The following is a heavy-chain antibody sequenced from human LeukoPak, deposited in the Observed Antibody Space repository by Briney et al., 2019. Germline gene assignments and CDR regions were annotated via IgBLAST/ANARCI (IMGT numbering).Heavy chain of an antibody. V-gene: IGHV4-61*01. CDR2: IYYSGST. D-gene: IGHD4-17*01. CDR1: GGSVSSGSYY. J-gene: IGHJ4*02. CDR3: ASSQSQGHDYGDYRLGY. Sequence: SETLSLTCTVSGGSVSSGSYYWSWIRQPPGKGLEWIGYIYYSGSTNYNPSLKSRVTISVDTSKNQFSLKLSSVTAADTAVYYCASSQSQGHDYGDYRLGYWGQGTLVTVSS.